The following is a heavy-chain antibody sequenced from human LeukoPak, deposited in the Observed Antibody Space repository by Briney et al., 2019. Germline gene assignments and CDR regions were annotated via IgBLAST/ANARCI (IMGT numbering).Heavy chain of an antibody. CDR2: IIPILGIA. V-gene: IGHV1-69*04. Sequence: GASVKVSCKASGGTFSSYAISWVRQAPGQGLEWMGRIIPILGIANYAQKFQGRVTITADKSTSTAYMELSSLRSEDTAVYYCARDHPRYSSSWFPFDPWGQGTLVIVSS. CDR1: GGTFSSYA. J-gene: IGHJ5*02. D-gene: IGHD6-13*01. CDR3: ARDHPRYSSSWFPFDP.